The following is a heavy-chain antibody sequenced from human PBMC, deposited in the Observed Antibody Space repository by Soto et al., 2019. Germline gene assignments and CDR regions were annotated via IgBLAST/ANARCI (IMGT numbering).Heavy chain of an antibody. D-gene: IGHD2-8*01. CDR1: GYTFTRFG. Sequence: GASVKVSCNASGYTFTRFGISWVRQAPGQGLEWMGWISGYNGDTNYAQKFQGRVSMTIDTSTTTAYMELRSLTSDDTAVYYCAKNGQPPYYYYGLDVWG. CDR3: AKNGQPPYYYYGLDV. CDR2: ISGYNGDT. V-gene: IGHV1-18*01. J-gene: IGHJ6*02.